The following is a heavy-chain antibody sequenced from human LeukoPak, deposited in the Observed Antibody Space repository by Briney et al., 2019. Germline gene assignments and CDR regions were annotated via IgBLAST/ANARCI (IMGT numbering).Heavy chain of an antibody. CDR2: IYVSGSS. J-gene: IGHJ5*02. CDR3: ARDSGSGYYEA. D-gene: IGHD3-10*01. V-gene: IGHV4-4*07. CDR1: GASISSYY. Sequence: SETLSLTCTVSGASISSYYWSWIRQPAGKGLEWIGRIYVSGSSVYNPSLKSRVTISVDTSKNQLSLRLKSVTAADTAVYYCARDSGSGYYEAWGQGTLVTVSS.